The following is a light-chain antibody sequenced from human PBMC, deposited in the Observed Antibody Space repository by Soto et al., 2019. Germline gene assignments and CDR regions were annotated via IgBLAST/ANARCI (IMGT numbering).Light chain of an antibody. CDR3: SSYTTSSALV. CDR1: SSDVGGYDY. CDR2: EVS. J-gene: IGLJ2*01. Sequence: QSVLTQPASVSGSPGQSITISCTGTSSDVGGYDYVSWYQHHPGKVPKLIIYEVSKRPSGASHRFSGSKAGNTASLTISGLPAEDEADYYCSSYTTSSALVFGGGTKLTVL. V-gene: IGLV2-14*01.